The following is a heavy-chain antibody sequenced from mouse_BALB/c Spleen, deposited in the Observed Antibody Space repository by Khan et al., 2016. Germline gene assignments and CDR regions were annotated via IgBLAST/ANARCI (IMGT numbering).Heavy chain of an antibody. CDR2: ISSGSSNI. Sequence: EVELVESGGGLVQPGGSRKLSCAASGFTFSNFGMHWVRQAPEKGLEWVACISSGSSNIYYADTVKGRFTVSSDNPTHTLFRQMTSLGSEDTAKYHCGRGDFWGQGTTLTVSS. CDR3: GRGDF. CDR1: GFTFSNFG. J-gene: IGHJ2*01. V-gene: IGHV5-17*02.